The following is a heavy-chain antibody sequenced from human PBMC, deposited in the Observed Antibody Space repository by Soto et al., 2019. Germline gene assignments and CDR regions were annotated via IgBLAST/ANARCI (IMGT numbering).Heavy chain of an antibody. Sequence: VQLVESGGGVVQPGRSLRLSCAASGFTFSSYAMHWVRQAPGKGLEWVAVISYDGSNKYYADSVKGRFTISRDNSKNTLYLQMNSLRAEDTAVYYCARGLVAGAFDIWGQGTMVTVSS. CDR2: ISYDGSNK. J-gene: IGHJ3*02. V-gene: IGHV3-30-3*01. CDR1: GFTFSSYA. CDR3: ARGLVAGAFDI. D-gene: IGHD6-19*01.